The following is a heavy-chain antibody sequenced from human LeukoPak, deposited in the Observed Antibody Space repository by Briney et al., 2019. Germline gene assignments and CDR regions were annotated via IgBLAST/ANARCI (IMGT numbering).Heavy chain of an antibody. CDR1: GGSISSFY. V-gene: IGHV4-59*01. CDR3: VRGGSGYDSFDY. J-gene: IGHJ4*02. Sequence: SETLSLTCTVSGGSISSFYWSWIRQPPGKGLEWIGYISYSGNTNYNPSLKSRVTTSLDTAKKQFSLKLNSVTAADTAVYYCVRGGSGYDSFDYWGQGTLVTVSS. CDR2: ISYSGNT. D-gene: IGHD5-12*01.